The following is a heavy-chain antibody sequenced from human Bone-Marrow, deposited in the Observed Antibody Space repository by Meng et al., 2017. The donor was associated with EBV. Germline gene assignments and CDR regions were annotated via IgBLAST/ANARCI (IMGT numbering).Heavy chain of an antibody. Sequence: QGRERRVGEGLLKPSEALSLLWAVYGGAFSGYYWSRIRQPPGKGLEWIGEINHSGSTNYNPSLKSRVTISVDTSKNQFSLKLSSVTAADTAVYYCARGCSGGSCSPFDYWGQGTLVTVAS. CDR3: ARGCSGGSCSPFDY. J-gene: IGHJ4*02. CDR2: INHSGST. CDR1: GGAFSGYY. V-gene: IGHV4-34*01. D-gene: IGHD2-15*01.